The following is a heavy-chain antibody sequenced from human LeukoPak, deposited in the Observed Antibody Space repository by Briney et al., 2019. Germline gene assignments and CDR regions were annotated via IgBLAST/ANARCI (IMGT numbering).Heavy chain of an antibody. V-gene: IGHV1-58*02. CDR2: IVVGSGNT. D-gene: IGHD6-19*01. Sequence: SVKVSCKASGFTFTSSAIQWVRQARGQRLGWIGWIVVGSGNTNYAQKFQERVTITRDMSTSTAYMELSSLTSEDSAVYYCAAGSGWYRFDYWGQGTLVTVSS. CDR1: GFTFTSSA. CDR3: AAGSGWYRFDY. J-gene: IGHJ4*02.